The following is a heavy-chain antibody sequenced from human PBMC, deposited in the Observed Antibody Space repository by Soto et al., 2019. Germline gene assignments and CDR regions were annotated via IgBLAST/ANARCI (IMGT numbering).Heavy chain of an antibody. D-gene: IGHD6-13*01. J-gene: IGHJ4*02. V-gene: IGHV5-51*01. CDR2: VYPDDSDA. Sequence: GESLKISCKASGYTFTNYWVAWVRQLPGKGLEWMGIVYPDDSDARYSPSFRGQVTISADKSVDTAYLQWSSLQASDTAIYYCARDFGGSSWSGHYFDSWGQGTPVTVSS. CDR1: GYTFTNYW. CDR3: ARDFGGSSWSGHYFDS.